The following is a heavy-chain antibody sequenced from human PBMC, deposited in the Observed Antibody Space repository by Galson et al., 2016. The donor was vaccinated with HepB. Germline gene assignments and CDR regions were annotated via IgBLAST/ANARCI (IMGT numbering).Heavy chain of an antibody. CDR2: IYIGGDT. Sequence: SLRLSCAASGFSVNNNYISWVRQAPGKGLEWVSVIYIGGDTYYADSVKGRFTMSRDNSKNMLYLQMNSLRAEDTAVYYCARGLLHYDFWSGLFDYWGQGTLFTVSS. J-gene: IGHJ4*02. D-gene: IGHD3-3*01. CDR3: ARGLLHYDFWSGLFDY. CDR1: GFSVNNNY. V-gene: IGHV3-53*01.